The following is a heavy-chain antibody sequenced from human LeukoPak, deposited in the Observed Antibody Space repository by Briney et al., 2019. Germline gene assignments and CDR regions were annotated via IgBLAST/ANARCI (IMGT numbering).Heavy chain of an antibody. J-gene: IGHJ4*02. CDR2: ISYDGSNK. V-gene: IGHV3-30*04. D-gene: IGHD6-13*01. CDR3: ARDDSSSWFSFGY. CDR1: GFTFSSYA. Sequence: GRSLRLSCAASGFTFSSYAMHWVRQAPGKGLEWAAVISYDGSNKYYADSVKGRFTISRDNSKNTLYLQMNSLRAEDTAVYYCARDDSSSWFSFGYWGQGTLVTVSS.